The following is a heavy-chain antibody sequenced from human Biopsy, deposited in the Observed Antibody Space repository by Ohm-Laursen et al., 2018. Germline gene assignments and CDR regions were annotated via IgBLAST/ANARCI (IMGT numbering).Heavy chain of an antibody. V-gene: IGHV1-2*02. D-gene: IGHD1-14*01. CDR1: GYTFTDYF. J-gene: IGHJ4*02. CDR2: INPNSVGT. CDR3: ARDLNNPYYFDY. Sequence: ASVKVSCKASGYTFTDYFLHWVRQAPGQGLEWMGWINPNSVGTYYAQKFQGRVTMTRDTSINTAYMELSRLRSDDTAVYYCARDLNNPYYFDYWGQGTLVTVSS.